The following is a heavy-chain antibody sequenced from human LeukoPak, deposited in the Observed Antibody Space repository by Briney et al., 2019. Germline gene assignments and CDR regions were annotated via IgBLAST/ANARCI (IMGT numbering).Heavy chain of an antibody. V-gene: IGHV4-34*01. D-gene: IGHD6-19*01. CDR3: ARVLYSSGWYGEHNWFDP. J-gene: IGHJ5*02. Sequence: SETLSLTCVVYGGTFSDYYWSWVRQPPGKGLEWIGVINHSGSAKYNPSFKSRVTMSIHTSNNQFSLKLSSVTAADTAVYYCARVLYSSGWYGEHNWFDPWGQGTLVTVSS. CDR2: INHSGSA. CDR1: GGTFSDYY.